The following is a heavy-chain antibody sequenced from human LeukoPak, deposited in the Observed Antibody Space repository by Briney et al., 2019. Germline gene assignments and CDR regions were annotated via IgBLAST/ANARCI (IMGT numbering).Heavy chain of an antibody. CDR3: ARGRLAVAGT. V-gene: IGHV1-8*01. D-gene: IGHD6-19*01. CDR2: MNPNSGNT. Sequence: ASVKVSCKVSGYTLTELSMHWVRQATGQGLEWMGWMNPNSGNTGYAQKFQGRVTMTRNTSISTAYMELSSLRSEDTAVYYCARGRLAVAGTWGQGTLVTVSS. J-gene: IGHJ4*02. CDR1: GYTLTELS.